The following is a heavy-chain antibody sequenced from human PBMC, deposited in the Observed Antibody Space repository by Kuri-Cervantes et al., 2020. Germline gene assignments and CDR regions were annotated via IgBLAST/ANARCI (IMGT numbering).Heavy chain of an antibody. J-gene: IGHJ4*02. V-gene: IGHV3-48*04. D-gene: IGHD1-7*01. CDR3: AKDIRYNWNYGTYFDY. Sequence: GESLKISRAAPGFIFSSYSINWVRQAPGKGLEWVSYISSSGSTTYYAASVKGRFTISRDNAKNSLYLQMNSLRAEDTALYYCAKDIRYNWNYGTYFDYWGQGTLVTVSS. CDR2: ISSSGSTT. CDR1: GFIFSSYS.